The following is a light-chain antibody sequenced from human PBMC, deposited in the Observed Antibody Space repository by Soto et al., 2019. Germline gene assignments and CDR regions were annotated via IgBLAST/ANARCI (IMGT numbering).Light chain of an antibody. CDR1: SSDIGAYNS. CDR2: DVS. J-gene: IGLJ2*01. CDR3: ASYTSARIRV. V-gene: IGLV2-14*03. Sequence: QSVLTQPASVSASPGQSITISCTGTSSDIGAYNSVSWYQQHPGKAPQLMIYDVSYRPSGISSRFSGSKSGNTASLTISGLQADDDADYYCASYTSARIRVFGGGPSSPS.